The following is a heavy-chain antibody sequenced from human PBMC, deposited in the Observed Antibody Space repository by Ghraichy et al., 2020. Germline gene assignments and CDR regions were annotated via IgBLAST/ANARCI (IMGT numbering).Heavy chain of an antibody. J-gene: IGHJ6*02. CDR1: GFTFSSYA. CDR2: VSYDGSNK. CDR3: ARDRGSYSGDYYYGMDV. Sequence: GGSLRLSCAASGFTFSSYAMHWVRQAPGKGLEWVAVVSYDGSNKYYADSVKGRFTISRDNSKNTLYLQMNSLRAEDSAVCYCARDRGSYSGDYYYGMDVWGQGTTVTVSS. V-gene: IGHV3-30*04. D-gene: IGHD1-26*01.